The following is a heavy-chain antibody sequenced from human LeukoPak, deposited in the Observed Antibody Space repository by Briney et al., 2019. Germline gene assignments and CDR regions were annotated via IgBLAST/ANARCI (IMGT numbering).Heavy chain of an antibody. Sequence: SETLTLTCAAYGGSFSGYYWRWIRQPPGKELEWIGEINHSGSTNYNPSLKSRVTISVDTSKNQFSLKLSSVTAADTAVYYCARALYSNYALDYWGQGTLVTVSS. CDR1: GGSFSGYY. J-gene: IGHJ4*02. V-gene: IGHV4-34*01. D-gene: IGHD4-11*01. CDR2: INHSGST. CDR3: ARALYSNYALDY.